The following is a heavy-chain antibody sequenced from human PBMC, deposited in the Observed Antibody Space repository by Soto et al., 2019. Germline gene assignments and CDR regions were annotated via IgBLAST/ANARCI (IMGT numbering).Heavy chain of an antibody. CDR1: GGAFSSSA. CDR2: IMPIFGTA. V-gene: IGHV1-69*06. Sequence: NVSCKGYGGAFSSSAIGWVRQITGQGLEWMGGIMPIFGTANYAQKFQGRVTITADKSTSTAYMELSSLRAEDTAVYYCARANWNDDGDAYDIWGQRSIVT. CDR3: ARANWNDDGDAYDI. D-gene: IGHD1-1*01. J-gene: IGHJ3*02.